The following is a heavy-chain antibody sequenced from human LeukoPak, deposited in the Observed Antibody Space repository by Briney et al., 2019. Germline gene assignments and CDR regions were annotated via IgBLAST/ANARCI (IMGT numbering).Heavy chain of an antibody. J-gene: IGHJ4*02. V-gene: IGHV4-59*08. CDR3: ARHCRTKSHYDYVWGSYRHPLYCFDY. Sequence: KPSETLSLTCTVSGGSISSYYWSWLRQPPGKGLEWIGYIYYSGSTNYNPSLKSRVTISVDTSKNQFSLKLSSVTAADTAVYYCARHCRTKSHYDYVWGSYRHPLYCFDYWGQGTLVTVSS. CDR1: GGSISSYY. D-gene: IGHD3-16*02. CDR2: IYYSGST.